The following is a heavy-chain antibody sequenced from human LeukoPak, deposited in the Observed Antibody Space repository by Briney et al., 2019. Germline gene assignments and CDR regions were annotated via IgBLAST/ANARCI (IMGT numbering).Heavy chain of an antibody. Sequence: PGGSLRLSCAASGFTFSSYSMNWVRQAPGKGLEWVSYISSSSSTIYYADSVKGRFTISRDNAKNSLYLQMNSLRDEDTAVYYCARETVSDIVATIFDYWGQGTLVTVSS. D-gene: IGHD5-12*01. V-gene: IGHV3-48*02. CDR3: ARETVSDIVATIFDY. CDR1: GFTFSSYS. J-gene: IGHJ4*02. CDR2: ISSSSSTI.